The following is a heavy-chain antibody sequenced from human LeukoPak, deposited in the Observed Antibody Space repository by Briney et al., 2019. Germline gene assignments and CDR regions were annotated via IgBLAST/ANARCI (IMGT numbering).Heavy chain of an antibody. D-gene: IGHD5-24*01. CDR3: AREEVVDGYKFLGY. J-gene: IGHJ4*02. CDR1: GGSISSYY. Sequence: SETLSLTCTVSGGSISSYYWSWIRQPPGKGLEWIGYIYYSGSTNYNPSLKSRVTISVDTSKNQFSLKLSSVTAADTAVYYCAREEVVDGYKFLGYWGQGTLVTVSS. V-gene: IGHV4-59*01. CDR2: IYYSGST.